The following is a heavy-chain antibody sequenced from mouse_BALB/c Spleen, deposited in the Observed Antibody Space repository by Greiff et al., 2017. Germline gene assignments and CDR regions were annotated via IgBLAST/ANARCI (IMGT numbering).Heavy chain of an antibody. CDR3: ARAGGNYGFAY. J-gene: IGHJ3*01. Sequence: QVQLKQSGPELVRPGVSVKISCKGSSYTFTDYAMHWVKQSHAKSLEWIGVISTYYGNTNYNQKFKGKATMTVDKSSSTAYMELARLTSEDSAVYYCARAGGNYGFAYWGQGTLVTVSA. CDR1: SYTFTDYA. CDR2: ISTYYGNT. D-gene: IGHD2-1*01. V-gene: IGHV1-67*01.